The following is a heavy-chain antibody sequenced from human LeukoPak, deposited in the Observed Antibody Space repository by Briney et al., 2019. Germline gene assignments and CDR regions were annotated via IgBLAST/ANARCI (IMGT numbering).Heavy chain of an antibody. V-gene: IGHV1-2*02. CDR2: TNRNSET. CDR1: GYTFTGYY. J-gene: IGHJ5*02. CDR3: ARERDSSGFSPLDP. D-gene: IGHD3-22*01. Sequence: GASVKVSSTTSGYTFTGYYMHWVRQAPGQGPEWMGWTNRNSETKYAEKFQGRVTMTRDTSISTAYMELSRLRSDDTAVYYCARERDSSGFSPLDPWGQGTLVTVSS.